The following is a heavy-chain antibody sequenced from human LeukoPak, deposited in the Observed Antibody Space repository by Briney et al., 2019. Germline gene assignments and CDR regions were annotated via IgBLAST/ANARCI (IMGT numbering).Heavy chain of an antibody. CDR2: IYHSGST. V-gene: IGHV4-4*02. J-gene: IGHJ6*02. CDR1: GGSILTTNW. Sequence: SGTLSLTCAVSGGSILTTNWWSWVRQPPGKGLEWIGEIYHSGSTNYNPSLKSRVTISVDKSKNQFSLKLSSVTAADTAVYYRARWGYCSSTSCYGVLVHYYYYYGMDVWGQGTTVTVSS. D-gene: IGHD2-2*01. CDR3: ARWGYCSSTSCYGVLVHYYYYYGMDV.